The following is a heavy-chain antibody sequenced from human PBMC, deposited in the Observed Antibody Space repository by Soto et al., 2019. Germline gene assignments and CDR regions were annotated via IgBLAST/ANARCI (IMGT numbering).Heavy chain of an antibody. Sequence: GGSLRLSCAASGFTFCSYAMHWVRQAPGKGLEWVAVISYDGSNKYYADSVKGRFTISRDNSKNTLYLQMNSLRAEDTAVYYCARDTEGVGYWGQGTLVTVSS. CDR2: ISYDGSNK. J-gene: IGHJ4*02. V-gene: IGHV3-30-3*01. CDR1: GFTFCSYA. D-gene: IGHD2-15*01. CDR3: ARDTEGVGY.